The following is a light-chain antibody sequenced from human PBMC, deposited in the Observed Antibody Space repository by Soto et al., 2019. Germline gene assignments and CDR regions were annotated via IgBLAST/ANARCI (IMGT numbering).Light chain of an antibody. CDR3: QTWGTGFRV. J-gene: IGLJ3*02. V-gene: IGLV4-69*01. CDR1: SGHSNYA. Sequence: QSVLTQSPSASASLGASVTLTCTLSSGHSNYAIAWHQQQPEKGPRYLMKLHSDGSHNKGDGIPDRFSGSSSGAERYLTIYSLQSEDEADYYCQTWGTGFRVFGGGTKLTVL. CDR2: LHSDGSH.